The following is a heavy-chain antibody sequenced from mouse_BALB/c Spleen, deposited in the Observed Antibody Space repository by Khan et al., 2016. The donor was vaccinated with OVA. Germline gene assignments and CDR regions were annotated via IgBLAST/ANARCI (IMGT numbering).Heavy chain of an antibody. Sequence: EVQLQESGPGLVKPSQSLSLTCTVTGYSITSGYGWNWIRQFPGNNLEWMGYISYSGSTNYNPSLTSRISITRDTSKNQFFLQLNSVTTEDTATYYCARTARIKYWGQGTTLTVSS. D-gene: IGHD1-2*01. CDR3: ARTARIKY. CDR1: GYSITSGYG. V-gene: IGHV3-2*02. CDR2: ISYSGST. J-gene: IGHJ2*01.